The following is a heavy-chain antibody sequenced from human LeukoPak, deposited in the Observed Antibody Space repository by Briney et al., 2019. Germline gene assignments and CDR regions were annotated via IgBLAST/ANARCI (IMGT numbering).Heavy chain of an antibody. Sequence: SETLSLTCAVYGGSFSGYYWSWIRQPPGKGLEWIGEINHSGSTNYNPSLKSRVTISVDTSKNQFSLKLSSVTAADTAVYYCARQGRYSYSRYMDVWGKGTTVTISS. CDR1: GGSFSGYY. D-gene: IGHD5-18*01. CDR2: INHSGST. V-gene: IGHV4-34*01. CDR3: ARQGRYSYSRYMDV. J-gene: IGHJ6*03.